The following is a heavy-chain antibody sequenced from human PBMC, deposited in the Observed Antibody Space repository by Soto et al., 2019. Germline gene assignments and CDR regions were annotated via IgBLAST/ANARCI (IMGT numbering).Heavy chain of an antibody. J-gene: IGHJ4*02. V-gene: IGHV3-30*18. D-gene: IGHD1-26*01. CDR3: AKGIGATNVTY. CDR2: ISYDGSNK. Sequence: QVQLVESGGGVVQPGRSLRLSCAASGFTFSSYGMHWVRQAPGKGLEWVAVISYDGSNKYYADSVKGRFTISRDNSKNPLYLQMNSLRAEDTAVYYCAKGIGATNVTYWGQGTLVTVSS. CDR1: GFTFSSYG.